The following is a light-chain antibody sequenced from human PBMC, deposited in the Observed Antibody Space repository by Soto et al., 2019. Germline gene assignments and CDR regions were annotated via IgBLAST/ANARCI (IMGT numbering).Light chain of an antibody. V-gene: IGLV2-8*01. CDR3: SSYGGSNNFV. CDR1: SGDIGGYNS. J-gene: IGLJ1*01. CDR2: EVT. Sequence: QSALTQPASVSGSPGQSITISCTGTSGDIGGYNSVSWYQQHPGKAPKLLIYEVTKRPSGVPDRFSGSKSGNTASLTVSGLQTDDEADYYCSSYGGSNNFVFGTGTKVTVL.